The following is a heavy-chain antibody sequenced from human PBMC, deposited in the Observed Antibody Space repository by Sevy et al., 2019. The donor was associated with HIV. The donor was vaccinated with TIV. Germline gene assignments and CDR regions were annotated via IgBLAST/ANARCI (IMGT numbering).Heavy chain of an antibody. Sequence: GGSLRLSCAASGFTFSDYYMSWIREAPGKGLEWVSYISSSSSYTNYADSVKGRFTISRDNAKNSRYLQMNSLRAEDTAVYYCAREGPEEETGTTSLVSDYWGQGTLVTVSS. CDR1: GFTFSDYY. CDR3: AREGPEEETGTTSLVSDY. D-gene: IGHD1-1*01. J-gene: IGHJ4*02. CDR2: ISSSSSYT. V-gene: IGHV3-11*06.